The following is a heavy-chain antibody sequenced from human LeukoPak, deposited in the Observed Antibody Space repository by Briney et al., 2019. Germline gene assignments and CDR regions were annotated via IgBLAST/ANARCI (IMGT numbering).Heavy chain of an antibody. CDR3: ATDRLEIYALHI. V-gene: IGHV1-24*01. CDR1: GYSLSDLS. Sequence: ASVKVSCKVSGYSLSDLSIHWVRHVPGKGLEWVGGFEPEEGEHGETIYAQKFEGRLTLTEDTATATAYMELVSLTSADTAVYYCATDRLEIYALHIWGQGTVVTVSS. J-gene: IGHJ3*02. CDR2: FEPEEGEHGET. D-gene: IGHD1-1*01.